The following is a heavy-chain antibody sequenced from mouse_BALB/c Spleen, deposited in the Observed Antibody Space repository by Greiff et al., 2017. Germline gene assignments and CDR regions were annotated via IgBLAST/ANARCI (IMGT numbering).Heavy chain of an antibody. CDR3: ARHNIYDGYYDYAMDY. V-gene: IGHV2-6-2*01. CDR1: GFSLTSYG. CDR2: IWSDGST. D-gene: IGHD2-3*01. J-gene: IGHJ4*01. Sequence: QVQLQQSGPDLVAPSQSLSITCTVSGFSLTSYGVHWVRQPPGKGLEWLVVIWSDGSTTYNSALKSRLSISKDNSKSQVFLKMNSLQTDDTAMYYCARHNIYDGYYDYAMDYWGQGTSVTVSS.